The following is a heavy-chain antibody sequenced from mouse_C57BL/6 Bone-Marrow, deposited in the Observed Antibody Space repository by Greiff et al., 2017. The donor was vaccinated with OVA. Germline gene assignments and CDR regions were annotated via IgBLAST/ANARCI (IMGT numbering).Heavy chain of an antibody. J-gene: IGHJ2*01. CDR1: GYTFTDYY. V-gene: IGHV1-76*01. CDR3: ARGLSYGSSYPSFDY. Sequence: QVQLQQSGAELVRPGASVKLSCKASGYTFTDYYINWVKQRPGQGLEWIARIYPGSGNTYYNEKFKGKATLTAEKSSSTAYMQLSSLTSEDSAVYFCARGLSYGSSYPSFDYWGQGTTLTVSS. CDR2: IYPGSGNT. D-gene: IGHD1-1*01.